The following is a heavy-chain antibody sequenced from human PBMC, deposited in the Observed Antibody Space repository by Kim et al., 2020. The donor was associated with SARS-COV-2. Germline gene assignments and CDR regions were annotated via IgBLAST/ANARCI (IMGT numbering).Heavy chain of an antibody. CDR1: GFTFSSYG. V-gene: IGHV3-30*03. CDR2: ISYDGSNK. D-gene: IGHD6-13*01. CDR3: EGWIAAAGYDAFDI. J-gene: IGHJ3*02. Sequence: GGSLRLSCAASGFTFSSYGMHWVRQAPGKGLEWVAVISYDGSNKYYADSVKGRFTISRDNSKNTLYLQMNSLRAEDTAVYYCEGWIAAAGYDAFDIWGQGTMVTVSS.